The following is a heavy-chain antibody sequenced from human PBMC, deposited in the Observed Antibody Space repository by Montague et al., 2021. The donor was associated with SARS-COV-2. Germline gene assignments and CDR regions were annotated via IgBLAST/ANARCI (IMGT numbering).Heavy chain of an antibody. Sequence: SETLSLTCTVSGFSITSSLYYWGWIRQPPGKGPEWIGSFFYGGFTYFNPSLKSRVTISADTSKKQFALSLSSVTAADTAVYYCGRRRNPDYWGHGTLVTVSS. CDR3: GRRRNPDY. CDR1: GFSITSSLYY. D-gene: IGHD1-14*01. CDR2: FFYGGFT. V-gene: IGHV4-39*01. J-gene: IGHJ4*01.